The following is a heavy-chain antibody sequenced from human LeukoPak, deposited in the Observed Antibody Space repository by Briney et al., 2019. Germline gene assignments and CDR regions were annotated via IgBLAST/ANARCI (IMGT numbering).Heavy chain of an antibody. D-gene: IGHD2-15*01. CDR1: GATLSSYA. V-gene: IGHV1-69*04. CDR3: SSTPADSYYYYGMDV. CDR2: IIPIFGIA. J-gene: IGHJ6*02. Sequence: SVKVSCKASGATLSSYAISWVRQAPGQGLEWMGRIIPIFGIADYAQKFQGRVTITADKSTSTAYMELSSLRSEDTAVYYCSSTPADSYYYYGMDVWGQGTTVTVSS.